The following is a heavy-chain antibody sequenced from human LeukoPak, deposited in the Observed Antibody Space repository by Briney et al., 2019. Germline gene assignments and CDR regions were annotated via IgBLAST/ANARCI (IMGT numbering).Heavy chain of an antibody. Sequence: PGGSLRLSCVASEFTFSNYWIHWVRQPPGKGLVWVSRIRYDGIVTNYADSVEGRFTISRGNAKNTVHLQMNSLRDDDTAVYYCARANPADFNLWGRGTPVTVSS. CDR3: ARANPADFNL. J-gene: IGHJ2*01. CDR2: IRYDGIVT. CDR1: EFTFSNYW. D-gene: IGHD1-14*01. V-gene: IGHV3-74*01.